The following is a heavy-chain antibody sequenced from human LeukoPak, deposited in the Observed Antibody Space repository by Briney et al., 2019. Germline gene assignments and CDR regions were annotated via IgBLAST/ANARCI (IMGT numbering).Heavy chain of an antibody. D-gene: IGHD3-22*01. J-gene: IGHJ3*02. V-gene: IGHV1-2*02. CDR3: ARAAYYDSSGYRYDAFDI. CDR2: INPNSGGT. CDR1: GYTFTGYY. Sequence: ASVKVSCKASGYTFTGYYMHWVRQAPGQGLEWMGWINPNSGGTNYAQKFQGRVTMTRGTSISTAYMELSRLRSDDTAVYYCARAAYYDSSGYRYDAFDIWGQGTMVTVSS.